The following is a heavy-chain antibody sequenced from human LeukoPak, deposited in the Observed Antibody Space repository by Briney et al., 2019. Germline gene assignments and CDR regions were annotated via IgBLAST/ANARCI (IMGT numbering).Heavy chain of an antibody. CDR3: AGDFSGALWFGEP. CDR2: ITSAGGTI. Sequence: GGSLRLSCAASGFTFSDYYMTWFRQAPGKGLEWVSYITSAGGTIFYTDSVKGRFIVSRDNSKNTLYLQMNSLRAEDTAVYYCAGDFSGALWFGEPRGQGTLVTVSS. CDR1: GFTFSDYY. D-gene: IGHD3-10*01. J-gene: IGHJ4*02. V-gene: IGHV3-11*01.